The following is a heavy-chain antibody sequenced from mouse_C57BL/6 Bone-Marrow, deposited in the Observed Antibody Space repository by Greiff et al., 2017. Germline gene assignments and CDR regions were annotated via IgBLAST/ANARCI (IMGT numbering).Heavy chain of an antibody. Sequence: EVQLVESGGGLVKPGGSLKLSCAASGFTFSDYGMHWVRQAPEKGLEWVAYISSGSSTIYYADTVKGRFTISRDNAKNTLFLQMTKLRSEDTAMYYCARDDYGHYYALDYWGQGTSVTVSA. J-gene: IGHJ4*01. D-gene: IGHD1-1*01. CDR3: ARDDYGHYYALDY. CDR2: ISSGSSTI. CDR1: GFTFSDYG. V-gene: IGHV5-17*01.